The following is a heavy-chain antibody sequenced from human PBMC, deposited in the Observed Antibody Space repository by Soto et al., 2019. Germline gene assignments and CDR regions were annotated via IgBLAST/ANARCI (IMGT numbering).Heavy chain of an antibody. Sequence: EVQLVESGGGLVQPGGSLRLSCAASGFTFSSYSMNWVRQAPGKGLEWVSYISSSSSTIYYADSVKGRFTISRDNAKNLLYLQMNSLRAEDTAVYYCARRAGRMTTFNWFDPWGQGTLVTVSS. V-gene: IGHV3-48*01. D-gene: IGHD3-16*01. J-gene: IGHJ5*02. CDR1: GFTFSSYS. CDR2: ISSSSSTI. CDR3: ARRAGRMTTFNWFDP.